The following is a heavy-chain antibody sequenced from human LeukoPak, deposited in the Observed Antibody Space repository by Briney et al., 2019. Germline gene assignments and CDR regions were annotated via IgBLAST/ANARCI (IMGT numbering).Heavy chain of an antibody. CDR3: ARLAKGSLDP. J-gene: IGHJ5*02. CDR1: GGSISSSSYY. D-gene: IGHD3-10*01. CDR2: IYYSGST. Sequence: SETLSLTCTVSGGSISSSSYYWGWIRQPPGKGLEWIGSIYYSGSTYYNPSLKSRVTISVDTSKNQFSLKLSSVTAADTAVYYCARLAKGSLDPWGQGTLVTVSS. V-gene: IGHV4-39*01.